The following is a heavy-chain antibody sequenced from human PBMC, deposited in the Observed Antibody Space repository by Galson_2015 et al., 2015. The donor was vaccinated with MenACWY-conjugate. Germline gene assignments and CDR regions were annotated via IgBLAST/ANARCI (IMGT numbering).Heavy chain of an antibody. Sequence: SLRLSCAASGFTFRSYAMGWVRQAPGKGLEWVSIISDNGDRTYYTDSVKGRFTISRDNSENTLYLQMNSLRVEDTAVYYCAKEKPPTTAFDIWGQGTMVTVSS. CDR2: ISDNGDRT. CDR1: GFTFRSYA. V-gene: IGHV3-23*01. D-gene: IGHD4-11*01. CDR3: AKEKPPTTAFDI. J-gene: IGHJ3*02.